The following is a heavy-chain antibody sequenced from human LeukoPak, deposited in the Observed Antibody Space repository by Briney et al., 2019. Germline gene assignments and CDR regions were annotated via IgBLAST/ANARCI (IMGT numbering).Heavy chain of an antibody. CDR3: ARDSRYDSSGHAP. V-gene: IGHV4-38-2*02. J-gene: IGHJ5*02. CDR1: GYSISSGYY. CDR2: IHYSGSA. Sequence: SETLSLTCAVSGYSISSGYYWAWIRQPPGKGLEWIGSIHYSGSAYYGPSLRSRVTISVDTSKNQFSLTVSAVTAADTAVYYCARDSRYDSSGHAPWGQGTLVTVSS. D-gene: IGHD3-22*01.